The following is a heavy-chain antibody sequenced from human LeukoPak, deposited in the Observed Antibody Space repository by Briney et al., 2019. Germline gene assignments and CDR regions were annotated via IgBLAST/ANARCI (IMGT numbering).Heavy chain of an antibody. Sequence: GWSLRLSCAVSGFTFSNYGMHWVRQAPGKGLEWVAVITYDGSYKHYADSVKGRFTISRDYSKNTLYLQMNSLRAEDTAVYYCARETYFDAFDIWGQGTMVTVSS. CDR1: GFTFSNYG. V-gene: IGHV3-30*03. J-gene: IGHJ3*02. CDR3: ARETYFDAFDI. D-gene: IGHD2/OR15-2a*01. CDR2: ITYDGSYK.